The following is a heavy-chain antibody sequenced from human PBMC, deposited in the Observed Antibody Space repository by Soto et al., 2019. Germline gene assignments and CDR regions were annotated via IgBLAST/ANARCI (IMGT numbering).Heavy chain of an antibody. V-gene: IGHV1-69*06. CDR1: GGTFSSYA. Sequence: SVKVSCKASGGTFSSYAISWVRQAPGQGLEWMGGIIPIFGTANYAQKFQGRVTITADKSTSTAYMELSSLRSEDTAVYYCARDSRAIQGYYYDSSGYYKGWFDPWGQGTLVTVSS. D-gene: IGHD3-22*01. J-gene: IGHJ5*02. CDR2: IIPIFGTA. CDR3: ARDSRAIQGYYYDSSGYYKGWFDP.